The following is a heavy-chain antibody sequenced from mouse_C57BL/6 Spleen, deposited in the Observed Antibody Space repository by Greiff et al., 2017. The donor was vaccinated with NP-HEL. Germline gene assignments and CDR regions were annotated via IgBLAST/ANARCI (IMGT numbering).Heavy chain of an antibody. CDR1: GFTFSSYA. CDR2: ISSGGDYI. Sequence: EVQRVESGEGLVKPGGSLKLSCAASGFTFSSYAMSWVRQTPEKRLEWVAYISSGGDYIYYADTVKGRFTISRDNARNTLYLQMSSLKSEDTAMYYCTRDDGYYVGNYFDYWGQGTTLTVSS. V-gene: IGHV5-9-1*02. J-gene: IGHJ2*01. CDR3: TRDDGYYVGNYFDY. D-gene: IGHD2-3*01.